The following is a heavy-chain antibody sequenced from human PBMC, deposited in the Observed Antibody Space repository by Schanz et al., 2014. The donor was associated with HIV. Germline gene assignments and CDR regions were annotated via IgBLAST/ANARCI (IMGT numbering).Heavy chain of an antibody. V-gene: IGHV3-30*18. CDR3: AKPEYDSRGNSQSHFDS. J-gene: IGHJ4*02. Sequence: QVQLVESGGGVVQPRRSLRLSCAASGFSFNNYGMHWVRQAPGKGLEWVAVISYDGRNKYFGHSVNGRFTISRDNSKNTLYLQMTTLRTEDTAVYYCAKPEYDSRGNSQSHFDSWGQGTLVTVSS. CDR1: GFSFNNYG. CDR2: ISYDGRNK. D-gene: IGHD3-22*01.